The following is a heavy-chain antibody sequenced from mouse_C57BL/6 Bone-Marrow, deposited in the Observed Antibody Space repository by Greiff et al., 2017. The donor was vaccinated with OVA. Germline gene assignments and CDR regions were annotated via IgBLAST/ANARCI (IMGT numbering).Heavy chain of an antibody. CDR1: GYAFSSSW. D-gene: IGHD2-12*01. CDR3: APLRAWFAY. CDR2: IYPGDGDT. J-gene: IGHJ3*01. V-gene: IGHV1-82*01. Sequence: VKLQESGPEPVKPGASVKISCKASGYAFSSSWMNWVKQRPGKGLEWIGRIYPGDGDTNYNGKFKGKATLTADKSSSTAYMQLSSLTSEDSAVYFCAPLRAWFAYWGQGTLVTVSA.